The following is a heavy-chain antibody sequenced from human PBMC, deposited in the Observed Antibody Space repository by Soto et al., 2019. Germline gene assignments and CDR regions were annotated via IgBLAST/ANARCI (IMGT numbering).Heavy chain of an antibody. CDR3: ASGVVVTAISTYFDY. CDR1: GGTFSSYA. J-gene: IGHJ4*02. CDR2: IIPIFGTA. V-gene: IGHV1-69*06. D-gene: IGHD2-21*02. Sequence: SVKVSCKASGGTFSSYAISWVRQAPGQGLEWMGGIIPIFGTANYAQKFQGRVTITADKSTSTAYMELSSLRSEDTAVYYCASGVVVTAISTYFDYWGQGTLVTVSS.